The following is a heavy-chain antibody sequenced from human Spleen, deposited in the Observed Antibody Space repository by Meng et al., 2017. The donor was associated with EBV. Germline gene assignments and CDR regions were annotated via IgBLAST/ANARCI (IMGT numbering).Heavy chain of an antibody. V-gene: IGHV4-34*01. J-gene: IGHJ4*02. D-gene: IGHD3-3*01. CDR2: INQSGST. Sequence: VQLQLWEAWLWQPSETLSVTRAVYGGVFSGYYWSWIRQPPGKGLAWIGEINQSGSTDYNPSLKSRVTFSVDTSKNQFSLRLSSVTAADTAVYYCARVDLPTIFAVAQDYWGQGTLVTVSS. CDR1: GGVFSGYY. CDR3: ARVDLPTIFAVAQDY.